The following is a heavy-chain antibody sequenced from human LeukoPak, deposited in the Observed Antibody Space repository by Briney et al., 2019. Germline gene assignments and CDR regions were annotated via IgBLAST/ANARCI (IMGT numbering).Heavy chain of an antibody. CDR2: ISGSGGST. J-gene: IGHJ4*02. V-gene: IGHV3-23*01. Sequence: PGGSLRLSCAASGFTFSSYAISWVRQAPGKGLEWVSVISGSGGSTYYADSVKGRFTISRDSSKNTLYLQMNSLRAGDTAVYYCAKGRIGGAHGYFDYWGQGSLVTVSS. CDR3: AKGRIGGAHGYFDY. CDR1: GFTFSSYA. D-gene: IGHD2/OR15-2a*01.